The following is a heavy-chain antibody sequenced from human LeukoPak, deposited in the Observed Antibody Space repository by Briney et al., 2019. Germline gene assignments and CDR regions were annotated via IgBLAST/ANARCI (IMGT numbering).Heavy chain of an antibody. V-gene: IGHV3-23*01. CDR2: ISGSGGST. J-gene: IGHJ4*02. CDR1: GFTFSSYA. Sequence: GSLRLSCAASGFTFSSYAMSWVRRAPGKGLEWVSAISGSGGSTYYADSVKGRFTIPRDNSKNTLYLQMNSLRAEDTAVYYCAKIHSYGFDYWGQGTLVTVSS. D-gene: IGHD5-18*01. CDR3: AKIHSYGFDY.